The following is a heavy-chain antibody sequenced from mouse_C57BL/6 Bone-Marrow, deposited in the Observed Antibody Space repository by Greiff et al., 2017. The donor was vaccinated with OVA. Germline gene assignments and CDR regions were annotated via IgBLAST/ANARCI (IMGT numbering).Heavy chain of an antibody. Sequence: EVMLVESGGGLVKPGGSLKLSCAASGFTFSSYAMSWVRQTPEKRLEWVATISDGGSYTYYPDNVKGRFTISRDNAKNNLYLQRSHLKSEDTAMYYCARVHWYFDVWGTGTTVTVSS. J-gene: IGHJ1*03. CDR1: GFTFSSYA. V-gene: IGHV5-4*03. CDR2: ISDGGSYT. CDR3: ARVHWYFDV.